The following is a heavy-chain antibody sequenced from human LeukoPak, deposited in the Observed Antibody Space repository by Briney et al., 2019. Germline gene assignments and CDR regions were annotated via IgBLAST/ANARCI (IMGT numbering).Heavy chain of an antibody. J-gene: IGHJ2*01. V-gene: IGHV4-59*01. CDR1: GGSISSFY. Sequence: SETLSLTCTVSGGSISSFYWSWIRQPPGEGLEWIGYIYYRGNTQYNPSLKSRVTISVDTSKNQFSLRLTSVTAADTAVYYCARDLDYGGSSIWYFDLWGRGTLVTVSS. D-gene: IGHD4-23*01. CDR3: ARDLDYGGSSIWYFDL. CDR2: IYYRGNT.